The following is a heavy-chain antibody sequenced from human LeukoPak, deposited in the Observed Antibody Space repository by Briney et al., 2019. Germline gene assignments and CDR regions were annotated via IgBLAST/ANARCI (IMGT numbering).Heavy chain of an antibody. J-gene: IGHJ4*02. V-gene: IGHV4-4*07. D-gene: IGHD6-13*01. CDR2: IYSSGTT. CDR3: ARGGSSAAAVFDY. CDR1: GGSISRYY. Sequence: PSETLSLTCTVSGGSISRYYWSWIRQPAGRGLEWIGRIYSSGTTNYNPSLKSRVTMSVDTSKNQFSLKLSSVTAADTAVYYCARGGSSAAAVFDYWGQGTPVTVSS.